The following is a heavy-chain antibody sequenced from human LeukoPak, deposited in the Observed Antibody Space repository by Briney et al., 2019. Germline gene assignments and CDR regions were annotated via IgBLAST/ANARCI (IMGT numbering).Heavy chain of an antibody. CDR1: GGSIGSYY. V-gene: IGHV4-59*01. CDR3: ARGNMVRGVKGYYYYYGMDV. J-gene: IGHJ6*02. D-gene: IGHD3-10*01. CDR2: IYYSGST. Sequence: SETLSLTCTVSGGSIGSYYWSWIRRPPGKGLEWIGYIYYSGSTNYNPSLKSRVTISVDTSKNQFSLKLSSVTAADTAVYYCARGNMVRGVKGYYYYYGMDVWGQGTTVTVSS.